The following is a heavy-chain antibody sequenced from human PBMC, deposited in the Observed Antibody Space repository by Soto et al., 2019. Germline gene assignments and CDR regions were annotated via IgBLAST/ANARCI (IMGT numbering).Heavy chain of an antibody. Sequence: QVQLQESGPGLVKPSETLSLTCFVSGGSMNSFYWNWIRQSPGKGLEWIGHIYYTGTTTYNPSLKSRVTLSVNTSKYQMSLSLTSVTAADTALYYCARANPWYYYMDVWGKGTTVTVSS. CDR3: ARANPWYYYMDV. V-gene: IGHV4-59*01. CDR1: GGSMNSFY. CDR2: IYYTGTT. J-gene: IGHJ6*03.